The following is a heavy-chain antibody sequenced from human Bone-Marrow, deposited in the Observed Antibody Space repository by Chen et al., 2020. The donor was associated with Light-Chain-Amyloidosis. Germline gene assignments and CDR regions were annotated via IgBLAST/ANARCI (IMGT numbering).Heavy chain of an antibody. CDR2: ISGSGDST. CDR3: AKVKLSSGYMYYYYGMDV. Sequence: EVHLLESGGGLVQPGGSLRLSCAVSGFTFSSSAMSWVRQAPGKGLGWVSAISGSGDSTYYADSVKGRFTISRDNSKNTLYLQMNSLRAEDTAVYYCAKVKLSSGYMYYYYGMDVWGQGTTVTVSS. CDR1: GFTFSSSA. D-gene: IGHD3-22*01. V-gene: IGHV3-23*01. J-gene: IGHJ6*02.